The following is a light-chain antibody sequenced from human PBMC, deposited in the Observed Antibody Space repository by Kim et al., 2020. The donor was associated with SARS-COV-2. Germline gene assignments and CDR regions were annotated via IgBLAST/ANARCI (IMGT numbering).Light chain of an antibody. Sequence: LSPGERASLSGRARQTERRNHVAWYQQKAGQAARRLIYGASRRATGIPDRFSGSGSGTDFTLTITRLEPEDFAVYYCQQYDHSRTFGKGTKVDIK. CDR1: QTERRNH. CDR2: GAS. CDR3: QQYDHSRT. J-gene: IGKJ1*01. V-gene: IGKV3-20*01.